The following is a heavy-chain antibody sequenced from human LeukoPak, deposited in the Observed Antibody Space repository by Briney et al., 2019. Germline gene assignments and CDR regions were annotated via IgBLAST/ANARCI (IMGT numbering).Heavy chain of an antibody. CDR3: AKDRGYCSGGSCFYFDD. CDR2: ISYDGSNK. Sequence: PGGSLRLSCAASGFTFSSSGMHWVRQALGKGLEWVAVISYDGSNKYYADSVKGRFTISRDNSKSTLYLQMNSLRAEDTAVYYCAKDRGYCSGGSCFYFDDCGQGTLFTVSS. D-gene: IGHD2-15*01. V-gene: IGHV3-30*18. J-gene: IGHJ4*02. CDR1: GFTFSSSG.